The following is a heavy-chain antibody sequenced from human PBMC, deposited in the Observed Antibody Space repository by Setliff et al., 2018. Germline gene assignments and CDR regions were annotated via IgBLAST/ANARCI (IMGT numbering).Heavy chain of an antibody. CDR2: ISTDDGDT. Sequence: ASVKVSCKASGYTFTTHGISWVRQAPGQGLEWMGWISTDDGDTNFAQKFQGRVTLTTDTSTGTAHMELRSLTFDDTAVYYCAREGVDPRSSTDYRYYMDVWGKGTTVTVSS. J-gene: IGHJ6*03. D-gene: IGHD2-15*01. CDR1: GYTFTTHG. CDR3: AREGVDPRSSTDYRYYMDV. V-gene: IGHV1-18*01.